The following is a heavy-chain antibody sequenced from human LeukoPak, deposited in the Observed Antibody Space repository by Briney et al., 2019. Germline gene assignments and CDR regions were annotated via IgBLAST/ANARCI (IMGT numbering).Heavy chain of an antibody. D-gene: IGHD6-13*01. CDR1: GVSISSSY. Sequence: SETLSLTCTVSGVSISSSYWSWLRQPPGKGLEWIGSIYYSGSTYYNPSLKSRVTISVDTSKNQFSLKLSSVTAADTAVYYCARDGAAHSSSWFRRPPFDYWGQGTLVTVSS. CDR2: IYYSGST. CDR3: ARDGAAHSSSWFRRPPFDY. J-gene: IGHJ4*02. V-gene: IGHV4-39*07.